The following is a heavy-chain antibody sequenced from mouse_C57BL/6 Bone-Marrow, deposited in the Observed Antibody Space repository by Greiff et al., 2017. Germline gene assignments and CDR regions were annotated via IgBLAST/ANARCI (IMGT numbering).Heavy chain of an antibody. J-gene: IGHJ2*01. CDR2: IDPSDSYT. Sequence: VQLQQPGAELVMPGASVKLSCKASGYTFTSYWMHWVKQRPGQGLEWIGEIDPSDSYTNYNQKFKGKSTLTVDKSSSTAYMQLSSLTSEDSAVYYCARVGGRGGDWGQGTTLTVSS. CDR1: GYTFTSYW. D-gene: IGHD1-1*02. CDR3: ARVGGRGGD. V-gene: IGHV1-69*01.